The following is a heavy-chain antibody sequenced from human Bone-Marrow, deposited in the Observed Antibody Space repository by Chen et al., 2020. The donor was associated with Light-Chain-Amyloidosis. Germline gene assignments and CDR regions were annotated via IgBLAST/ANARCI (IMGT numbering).Heavy chain of an antibody. J-gene: IGHJ4*02. CDR1: GYRFSGYA. CDR2: INVGKGNT. CDR3: AAAINGEYFEF. D-gene: IGHD2-8*01. Sequence: QLHVVQSGPEVKKPGASVNVSCKTSGYRFSGYALHWVRQAPGQRPEWIGWINVGKGNTKYSRGLQDRVTITRDTVATTAYMELNSLKSEDTAVYYCAAAINGEYFEFWGPGTLFTVSS. V-gene: IGHV1-3*01.